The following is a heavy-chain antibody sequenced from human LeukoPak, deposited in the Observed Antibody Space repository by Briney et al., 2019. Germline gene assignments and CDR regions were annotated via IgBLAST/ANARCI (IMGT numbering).Heavy chain of an antibody. D-gene: IGHD3-16*01. Sequence: SETLSLTCAVYGGSFSGYYWSWIRQPPGKGLEWIGYIYSSGSTNYNPSLKSRLTISVDTSKNQFSLKLSSVTAADTAVYYCARVAALGHFDYWGQGTLVTVSS. V-gene: IGHV4-59*01. CDR2: IYSSGST. J-gene: IGHJ4*02. CDR3: ARVAALGHFDY. CDR1: GGSFSGYY.